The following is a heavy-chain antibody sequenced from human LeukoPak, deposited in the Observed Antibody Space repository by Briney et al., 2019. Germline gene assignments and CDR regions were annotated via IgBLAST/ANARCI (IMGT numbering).Heavy chain of an antibody. CDR3: AREFSSSWYPPYYYYMDV. Sequence: PGGSLRLSCAASGFTFSSYSMNWVRQAPGKGLEWVSSISSSSSYIYYADSVKGRFTIPRDNAKNSLYLQMNSLRAEDTAVYYCAREFSSSWYPPYYYYMDVWGKGTTVTISS. D-gene: IGHD6-13*01. CDR2: ISSSSSYI. J-gene: IGHJ6*03. CDR1: GFTFSSYS. V-gene: IGHV3-21*01.